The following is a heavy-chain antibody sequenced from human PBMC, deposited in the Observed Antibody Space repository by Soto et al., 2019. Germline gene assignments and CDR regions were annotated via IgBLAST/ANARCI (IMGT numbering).Heavy chain of an antibody. V-gene: IGHV3-23*01. J-gene: IGHJ6*02. D-gene: IGHD5-12*01. CDR1: GFTFSNFA. CDR3: SKRVRYSGFDYDYGMDV. Sequence: EVQVLESGGGLVQPGGSLRLSCAVSGFTFSNFAMSWVRQAPGKGLEWVSTVTGSGVHTYHADSVQGRFTISRDNSKNTLYLQMNSLSVEDTAVYYCSKRVRYSGFDYDYGMDVWGQGTTVTVSS. CDR2: VTGSGVHT.